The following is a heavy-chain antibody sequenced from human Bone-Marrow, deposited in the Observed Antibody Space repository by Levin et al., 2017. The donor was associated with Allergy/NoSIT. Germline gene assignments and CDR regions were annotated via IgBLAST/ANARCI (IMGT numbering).Heavy chain of an antibody. V-gene: IGHV3-72*01. J-gene: IGHJ4*02. CDR2: MRRKVNSYST. CDR1: GYTFSDHY. D-gene: IGHD6-6*01. Sequence: PTGGSLRLSCAASGYTFSDHYIDWVRQGPGKGLEWVGRMRRKVNSYSTEYAASVKGRFTLSRDDSKNSVYLQMNSLQAEDTAVYYCARSSPNSYLLFYWGQGTLVTVSS. CDR3: ARSSPNSYLLFY.